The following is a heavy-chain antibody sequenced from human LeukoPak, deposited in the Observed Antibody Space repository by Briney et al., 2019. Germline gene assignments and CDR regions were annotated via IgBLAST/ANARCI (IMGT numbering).Heavy chain of an antibody. Sequence: GGSLRLSCAASGFIFSTYAMSWVRQAPGKGLEWVSGISGGGTSTYYADSVKGRFTISRDNSKNTLCLQMDSLRAEDTAVYYCAKYPYDQLLSFDYWGQGTLVIVSS. CDR2: ISGGGTST. CDR3: AKYPYDQLLSFDY. CDR1: GFIFSTYA. D-gene: IGHD2-2*01. J-gene: IGHJ4*02. V-gene: IGHV3-23*01.